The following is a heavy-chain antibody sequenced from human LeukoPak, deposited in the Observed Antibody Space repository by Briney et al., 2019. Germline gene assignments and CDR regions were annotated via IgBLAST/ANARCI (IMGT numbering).Heavy chain of an antibody. CDR3: ARDRWLGIAAPTCLSI. CDR2: ISYDGSNK. Sequence: GGSLRLSCAASGFTFGSYAMHWVRQAPGEGLEWAAGISYDGSNKYYADSVKGRFTISRDDSKNTLYLQMNSLRAEDTAVYYCARDRWLGIAAPTCLSIWGQGTLVTVSS. D-gene: IGHD6-6*01. J-gene: IGHJ4*02. V-gene: IGHV3-30-3*01. CDR1: GFTFGSYA.